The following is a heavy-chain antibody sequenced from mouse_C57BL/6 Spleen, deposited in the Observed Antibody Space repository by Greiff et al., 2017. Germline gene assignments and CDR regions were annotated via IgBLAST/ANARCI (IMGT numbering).Heavy chain of an antibody. Sequence: QVQLKQPGAELVKPGASVKMSCKASGYTFTSYWITWVKQRPGQGLEWVGDIYPGSGSTNYTEKFKGKATLPGDTSSSTAYMQLSSLTSEDSAVYYCAREGNYCGSFSWWAYGGQGTLVTVSA. D-gene: IGHD1-1*01. J-gene: IGHJ3*01. CDR2: IYPGSGST. CDR1: GYTFTSYW. CDR3: AREGNYCGSFSWWAY. V-gene: IGHV1-55*01.